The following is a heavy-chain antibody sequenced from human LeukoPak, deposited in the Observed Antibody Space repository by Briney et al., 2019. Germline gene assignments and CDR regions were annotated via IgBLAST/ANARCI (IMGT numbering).Heavy chain of an antibody. D-gene: IGHD3-22*01. CDR3: ERGTAYYYDSSGYYYFDY. V-gene: IGHV1-69*05. CDR2: IIPIFGTA. CDR1: GGTFSSYA. J-gene: IGHJ4*02. Sequence: SVKVSCKASGGTFSSYAISWVRQTPEQRLEWMGGIIPIFGTANSAQKFQGGVTITTDESTSTAYMEQSSLRFEDTAVYYCERGTAYYYDSSGYYYFDYWGQGTLVTVSS.